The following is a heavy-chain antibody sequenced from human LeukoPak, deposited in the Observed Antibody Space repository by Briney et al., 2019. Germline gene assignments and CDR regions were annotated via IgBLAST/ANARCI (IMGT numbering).Heavy chain of an antibody. D-gene: IGHD5-12*01. Sequence: GGSLRLSCAASGFTFSSYEMNWVRQAPGKGLEWVSYISSSGSTIYYADSVKGRFTISRDNAKNSLYLQMNSLRVEDTAVYYCAGTDIVATKDDYWGQGTLVTVSS. V-gene: IGHV3-48*03. CDR3: AGTDIVATKDDY. J-gene: IGHJ4*02. CDR2: ISSSGSTI. CDR1: GFTFSSYE.